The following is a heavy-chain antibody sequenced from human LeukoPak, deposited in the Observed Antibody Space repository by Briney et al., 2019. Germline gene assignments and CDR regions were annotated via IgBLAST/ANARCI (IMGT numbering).Heavy chain of an antibody. Sequence: PGGSLRLSCAASGFTFSSYSMNWVHQAPGKGLEWVSSISSSSSYIYYADSVKGRFTISRDNAKNSLYLQMNSLRAEDTAVYYCARVGIRIQLWSLPPNYSYYYGMDVWGQGTTVTVSS. V-gene: IGHV3-21*01. CDR3: ARVGIRIQLWSLPPNYSYYYGMDV. CDR1: GFTFSSYS. D-gene: IGHD5-18*01. J-gene: IGHJ6*02. CDR2: ISSSSSYI.